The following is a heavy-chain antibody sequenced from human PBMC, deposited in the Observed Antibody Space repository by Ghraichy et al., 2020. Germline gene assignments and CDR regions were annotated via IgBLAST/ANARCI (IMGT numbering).Heavy chain of an antibody. J-gene: IGHJ4*02. CDR1: GGSISSSSYY. CDR2: IYYSGST. V-gene: IGHV4-39*01. CDR3: ARQGDWYGPLINY. D-gene: IGHD3/OR15-3a*01. Sequence: SETLSLTCTVSGGSISSSSYYWGWIRQPPGKGLEWIGSIYYSGSTYYNPSLKSRVTISVDTSKNQFSLKLSSVTAADTAVYYCARQGDWYGPLINYWGQGTLVTVSS.